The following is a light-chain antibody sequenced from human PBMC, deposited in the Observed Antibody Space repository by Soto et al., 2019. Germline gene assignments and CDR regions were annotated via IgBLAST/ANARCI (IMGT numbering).Light chain of an antibody. CDR1: QGISSY. J-gene: IGKJ1*01. V-gene: IGKV1-9*01. CDR2: AAS. Sequence: DIQLTQSPSFLSASVGDRVTITCRASQGISSYLAWYQQKPGKAPKLLIYAASSLQSGVPLRFSGSGSGTDFTLTISSLQPEDFATYYCQHYNRYSEAFGQGTKVDI. CDR3: QHYNRYSEA.